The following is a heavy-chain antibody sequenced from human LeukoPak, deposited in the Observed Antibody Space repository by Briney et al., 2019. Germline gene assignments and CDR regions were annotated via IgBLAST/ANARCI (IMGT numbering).Heavy chain of an antibody. Sequence: SVKVSCKASGGTFSSYAISWVRQAPGQGLEWMGGIIPIFGTANYAQKFQGRVTITTDESTSTAYMELSSLRSEDTAVYYCARGSRVGDYFDYWGQGTLVTVSS. CDR2: IIPIFGTA. CDR3: ARGSRVGDYFDY. CDR1: GGTFSSYA. V-gene: IGHV1-69*05. D-gene: IGHD3-10*01. J-gene: IGHJ4*02.